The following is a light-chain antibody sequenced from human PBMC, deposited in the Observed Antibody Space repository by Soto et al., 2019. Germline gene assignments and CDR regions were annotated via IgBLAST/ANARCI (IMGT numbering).Light chain of an antibody. Sequence: QSALTQPPSASGSPGQSVTISCTGTSRDVGAYNSVSWYQQHPGEVPKLLIYEVTQRPSGVPNRFSGSKSGNTASLTVSGLKAGDEADYYCNSYAGNNNVVFGGVTKLTVL. CDR2: EVT. CDR1: SRDVGAYNS. CDR3: NSYAGNNNVV. V-gene: IGLV2-8*01. J-gene: IGLJ2*01.